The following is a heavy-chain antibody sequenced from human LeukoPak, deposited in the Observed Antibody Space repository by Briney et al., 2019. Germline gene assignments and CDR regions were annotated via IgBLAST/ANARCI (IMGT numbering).Heavy chain of an antibody. V-gene: IGHV3-30*18. CDR2: ISNDGTNK. Sequence: GGSLRLSCAASGFTFTNFGMHWVRQAPGKGLEWVAVISNDGTNKNYADSVKGRFTVSRDNSKNTLYLQMNSLRPEDTALYSCVKPDRLNYFDSGRRYYYYYMDVWGKGTTVTVSS. CDR3: VKPDRLNYFDSGRRYYYYYMDV. J-gene: IGHJ6*03. D-gene: IGHD3-10*01. CDR1: GFTFTNFG.